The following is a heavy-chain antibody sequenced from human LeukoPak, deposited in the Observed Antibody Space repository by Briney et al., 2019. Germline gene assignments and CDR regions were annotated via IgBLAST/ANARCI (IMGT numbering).Heavy chain of an antibody. D-gene: IGHD2-15*01. J-gene: IGHJ4*02. CDR3: ARCSGGSCYHFDY. CDR1: GGSISSGGYS. V-gene: IGHV4-30-2*01. Sequence: SETPSLTCAVSGGSISSGGYSWSWIRQPPGKGLEWIGYIYHSGSTYYNPSLKSRVTISVDRSKNQFSLKLSSVTAADTAVYYCARCSGGSCYHFDYWGQGTLVTVSS. CDR2: IYHSGST.